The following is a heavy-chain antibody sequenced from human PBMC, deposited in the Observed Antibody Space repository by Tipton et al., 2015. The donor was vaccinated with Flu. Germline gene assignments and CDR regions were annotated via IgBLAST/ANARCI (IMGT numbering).Heavy chain of an antibody. Sequence: LRLSCTVSGGSISSYYWSWIRQPAGKGLEWIGRIYTSGSTNYNPSLKSRVTVSVDTSKNQFSLRLSSVTAADTAVYYCARSVTYYYDSSGSTFDYWGQGTLVTVSS. CDR1: GGSISSYY. V-gene: IGHV4-4*07. CDR2: IYTSGST. CDR3: ARSVTYYYDSSGSTFDY. J-gene: IGHJ4*02. D-gene: IGHD6-19*01.